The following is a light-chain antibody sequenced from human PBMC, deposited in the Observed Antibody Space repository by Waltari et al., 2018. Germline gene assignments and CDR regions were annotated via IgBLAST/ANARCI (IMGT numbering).Light chain of an antibody. V-gene: IGKV3-15*01. Sequence: ETVMTQSPATLSVSPGERATLSCRASQSVSSNLAWYQQKPGQAPRLLIYGASTRATGIPARFSGSGSGTEFTLTLSSLQSEDFAVYYCQQDNNWPPLTFGGGTKVEIK. CDR1: QSVSSN. J-gene: IGKJ4*01. CDR3: QQDNNWPPLT. CDR2: GAS.